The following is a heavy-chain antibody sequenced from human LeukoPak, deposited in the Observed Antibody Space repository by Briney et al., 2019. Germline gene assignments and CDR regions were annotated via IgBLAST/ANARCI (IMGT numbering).Heavy chain of an antibody. CDR2: INPNSGGT. V-gene: IGHV1-2*06. J-gene: IGHJ4*02. D-gene: IGHD3-3*01. CDR3: ARVSFGVVASFDY. CDR1: GYTFTGYY. Sequence: ASVKVSCKASGYTFTGYYMHWVRQAPGQGLEWMGRINPNSGGTNYAQKFQGRVTMTRDTSISTAYMELSRLRSDDTAVYYCARVSFGVVASFDYWGQGTLVTVSS.